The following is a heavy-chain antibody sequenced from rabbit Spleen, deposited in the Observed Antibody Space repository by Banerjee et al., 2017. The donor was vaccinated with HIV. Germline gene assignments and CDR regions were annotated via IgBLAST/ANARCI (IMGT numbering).Heavy chain of an antibody. D-gene: IGHD4-2*01. CDR2: IFTGNVKT. J-gene: IGHJ6*01. CDR1: GFSFSRGYD. CDR3: SRDAGVIGWNFCL. V-gene: IGHV1S45*01. Sequence: QEQLEESGGGLVKPEGSLTLTCKASGFSFSRGYDMCWVRLAPGKGLEWIGCIFTGNVKTYYASWAKGRFTISKTSSTTVTLQMTSLTVADTATYFCSRDAGVIGWNFCLWGQGTLVTVS.